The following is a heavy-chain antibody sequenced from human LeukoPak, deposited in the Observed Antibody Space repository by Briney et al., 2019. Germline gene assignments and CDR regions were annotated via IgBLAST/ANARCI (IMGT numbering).Heavy chain of an antibody. D-gene: IGHD1-26*01. CDR1: GDSLRKSTFY. CDR3: ARDGKISPYSGLDV. J-gene: IGHJ6*02. CDR2: IYYSGST. Sequence: SETLSLTCTVSGDSLRKSTFYWVWIRQPPGKGLEWIGSIYYSGSTDYNPSLKSRVTISIDTSNNQFSLELTSVTAADTAVYFCARDGKISPYSGLDVWGQGITVTVSS. V-gene: IGHV4-39*07.